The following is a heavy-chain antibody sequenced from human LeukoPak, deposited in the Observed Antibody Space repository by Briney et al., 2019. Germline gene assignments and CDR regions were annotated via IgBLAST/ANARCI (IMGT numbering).Heavy chain of an antibody. CDR1: GGSVSSSSYY. J-gene: IGHJ4*02. CDR2: IYYSGST. V-gene: IGHV4-39*07. Sequence: PSETLSLTCTVSGGSVSSSSYYWGWIRQPPGKGLEWIGSIYYSGSTYYNPSLKSRVTISVDTSKNQFSLKLSSVTAADTAVYYCARGGVEMATIILPFPFDYWGQGTLVTVSS. D-gene: IGHD5-24*01. CDR3: ARGGVEMATIILPFPFDY.